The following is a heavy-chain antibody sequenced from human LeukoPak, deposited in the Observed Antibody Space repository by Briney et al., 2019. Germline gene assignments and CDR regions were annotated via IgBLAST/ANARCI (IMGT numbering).Heavy chain of an antibody. CDR1: GFTFSSYS. D-gene: IGHD2-2*02. J-gene: IGHJ3*02. Sequence: GGSLRLSCAASGFTFSSYSMNWVRQAPGKGLEWVSSISSSSSYIYYADSVKGRFTISRDNAKNSLYLQMNSLRAEDTAVYYCARPYCSSTSCYMGVRGAFDIWGQGTMVTVSS. V-gene: IGHV3-21*01. CDR2: ISSSSSYI. CDR3: ARPYCSSTSCYMGVRGAFDI.